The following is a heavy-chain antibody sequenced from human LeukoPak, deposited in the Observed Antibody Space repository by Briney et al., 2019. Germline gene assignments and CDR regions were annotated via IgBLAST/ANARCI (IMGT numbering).Heavy chain of an antibody. D-gene: IGHD5-12*01. CDR1: GFTFTSYA. Sequence: GGSLRLSCAASGFTFTSYAMSWVRQAPRKGLEWVSAISSSGGTTYYADSVKGRFTISRDNSKNTLYMQMHSLRAEDTAVYYCAKALGSIVVTTTDYWGQGTLVTVSS. CDR3: AKALGSIVVTTTDY. V-gene: IGHV3-23*01. CDR2: ISSSGGTT. J-gene: IGHJ4*02.